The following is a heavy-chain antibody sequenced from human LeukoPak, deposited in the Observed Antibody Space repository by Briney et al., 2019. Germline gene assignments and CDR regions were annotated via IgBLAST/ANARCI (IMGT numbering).Heavy chain of an antibody. D-gene: IGHD4-17*01. CDR1: GGSISSYY. Sequence: SETLSLTCTVSGGSISSYYWSWIRQPPGKGLEWIGYIYYSGSTNYNPSLKSRVTISVDTSKNQFSLKLSSVTAADTAVYYCARGRESPVTTIAFDYWGQGTLVTVSS. CDR3: ARGRESPVTTIAFDY. CDR2: IYYSGST. V-gene: IGHV4-59*01. J-gene: IGHJ4*02.